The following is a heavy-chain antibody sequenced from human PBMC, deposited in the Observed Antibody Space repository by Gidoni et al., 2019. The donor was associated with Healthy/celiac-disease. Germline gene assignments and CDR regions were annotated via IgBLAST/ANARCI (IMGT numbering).Heavy chain of an antibody. Sequence: QVQLVESGGGVVQPGRSLRLSCAASGFTFSSYAMHWVRQAPGKGLEWVAVISYDGSNKYYADSVKGRFTISRDNSKNTLYLQMNSLRAEDTAVYYCARENRLNYDFWSGYYNEYYYYGMDVWGQGTTVTVSS. CDR2: ISYDGSNK. J-gene: IGHJ6*02. V-gene: IGHV3-30-3*01. CDR1: GFTFSSYA. CDR3: ARENRLNYDFWSGYYNEYYYYGMDV. D-gene: IGHD3-3*01.